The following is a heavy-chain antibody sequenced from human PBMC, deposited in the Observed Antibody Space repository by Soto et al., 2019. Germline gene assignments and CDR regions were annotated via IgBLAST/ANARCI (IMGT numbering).Heavy chain of an antibody. Sequence: SVKVSCKASGGTFSSYAFSWVRQAPGQGLEWMGGIIPVFGTARYAQKFQGRVTITADEYTSTVYMELSSLRSEDTAVYYCARDPKPSLVTADIAGYYGMDVWGQGTTVTVSS. J-gene: IGHJ6*02. CDR2: IIPVFGTA. D-gene: IGHD2-2*01. CDR3: ARDPKPSLVTADIAGYYGMDV. CDR1: GGTFSSYA. V-gene: IGHV1-69*01.